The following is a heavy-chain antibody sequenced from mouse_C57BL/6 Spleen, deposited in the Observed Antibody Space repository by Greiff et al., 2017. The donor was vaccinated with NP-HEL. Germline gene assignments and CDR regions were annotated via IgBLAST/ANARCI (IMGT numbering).Heavy chain of an antibody. CDR3: TPFYYYGSSPFAY. CDR1: GYTFTDYE. J-gene: IGHJ3*01. Sequence: VQLQQSGAELVRPGASVTLSCKASGYTFTDYEMHWVKQTPVHGLEWIGAIDPETGGTAYNQKFKGKAILTADKSSSTAYMELRSLTSEDSAVYYCTPFYYYGSSPFAYWGQGTLVTVSA. CDR2: IDPETGGT. D-gene: IGHD1-1*01. V-gene: IGHV1-15*01.